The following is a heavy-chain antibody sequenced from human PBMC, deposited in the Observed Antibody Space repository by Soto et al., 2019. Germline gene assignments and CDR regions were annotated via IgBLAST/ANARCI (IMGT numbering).Heavy chain of an antibody. Sequence: PGESLKISCKGSGYSFTSYWIGWVRQIPGKGLEWMGIIYPGDSDTRYSPSFQGQVTISADKSISTAYLQWSSLKASDTAMYYCACLTPVSSPIEGAFDIWGQGTMVTVSS. CDR1: GYSFTSYW. CDR2: IYPGDSDT. D-gene: IGHD3-16*01. J-gene: IGHJ3*02. CDR3: ACLTPVSSPIEGAFDI. V-gene: IGHV5-51*01.